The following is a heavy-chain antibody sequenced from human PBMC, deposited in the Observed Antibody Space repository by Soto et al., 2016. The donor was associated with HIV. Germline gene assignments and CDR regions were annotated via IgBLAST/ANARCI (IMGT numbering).Heavy chain of an antibody. J-gene: IGHJ5*02. V-gene: IGHV4-59*01. CDR1: GGPISQYY. CDR2: VYYSGGV. D-gene: IGHD5-12*01. CDR3: AGYKITPGENWLDP. Sequence: VQLLQSGPGLVKPSETLSVNCTISGGPISQYYWNWIRQSPGKGLEWLGYVYYSGGVSYNPSLKSRLFMSMDTSKAQFSLRLTSLTAADTAIYYCAGYKITPGENWLDPWGQGTRVIVSS.